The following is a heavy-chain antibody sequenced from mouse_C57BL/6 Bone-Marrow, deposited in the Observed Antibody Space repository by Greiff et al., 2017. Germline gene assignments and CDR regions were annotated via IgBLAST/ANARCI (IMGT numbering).Heavy chain of an antibody. J-gene: IGHJ4*01. V-gene: IGHV5-4*03. D-gene: IGHD1-1*02. CDR3: ARGWYYYAMDY. CDR2: ISDGGSYT. Sequence: EVMLVESGGGLVKPGGSLKLSCAASGFTFSSYAMSWVRQTPEKRLEWVATISDGGSYTYYPDNVKGRFTISRDNAKNNLYLQMSHLKSEDTAMYYCARGWYYYAMDYWGQGTSVTVSS. CDR1: GFTFSSYA.